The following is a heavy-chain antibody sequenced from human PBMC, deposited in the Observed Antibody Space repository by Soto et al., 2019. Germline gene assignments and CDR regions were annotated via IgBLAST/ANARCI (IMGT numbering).Heavy chain of an antibody. Sequence: SVKVSCKASGGTFSSYAISWVRQAPGQGLEWMGGIIPIFGTANYAQKFQGRVTITADESTSTAYMELSSLRSEDTAVYYCARRGKMDVPNYYYGMDVWGQGTTVTVSS. D-gene: IGHD2-2*03. CDR3: ARRGKMDVPNYYYGMDV. CDR2: IIPIFGTA. CDR1: GGTFSSYA. J-gene: IGHJ6*02. V-gene: IGHV1-69*13.